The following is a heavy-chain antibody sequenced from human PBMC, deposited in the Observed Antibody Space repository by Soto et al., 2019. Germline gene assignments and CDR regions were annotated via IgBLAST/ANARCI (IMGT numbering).Heavy chain of an antibody. J-gene: IGHJ6*02. CDR1: GGSISSGGYS. V-gene: IGHV4-30-2*01. D-gene: IGHD2-15*01. CDR2: IYHSGST. CDR3: VRGEVVAANYYYGMDV. Sequence: SETLSLTCAVSGGSISSGGYSWSWIRQPPGKGLEWIGYIYHSGSTYYNPSLKRRVTISEDRSKNQFSLKLSSVTAADTFVYYCVRGEVVAANYYYGMDVWGQGTTVTVS.